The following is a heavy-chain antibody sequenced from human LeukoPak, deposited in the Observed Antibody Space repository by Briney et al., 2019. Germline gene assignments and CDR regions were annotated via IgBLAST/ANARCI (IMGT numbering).Heavy chain of an antibody. V-gene: IGHV3-30*18. CDR2: ISYDGSNK. Sequence: GGSLRLSCAASGFTFSSYGMHWVRQAPGKGLEWVAVISYDGSNKYYADSVKGRFTISRDDSKNTLYLQMNSLKTEDTAVYYCTQVYEGVVTSSSSAWGQGTVVTVSS. CDR3: TQVYEGVVTSSSSA. J-gene: IGHJ3*01. CDR1: GFTFSSYG. D-gene: IGHD6-13*01.